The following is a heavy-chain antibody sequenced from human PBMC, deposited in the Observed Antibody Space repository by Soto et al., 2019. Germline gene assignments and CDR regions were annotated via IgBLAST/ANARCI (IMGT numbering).Heavy chain of an antibody. V-gene: IGHV3-48*03. CDR2: ISSTGTAM. Sequence: VQLVESGGGLVQPGGSLRLSCEASGFTFSTYEMNWVRQAPGKGLEWVSYISSTGTAMFYADSVKGRFTISRDNAKNSLHLQLNSLRAEDSAVYYCARETHVIDYWCQGILVSVS. CDR1: GFTFSTYE. J-gene: IGHJ4*02. CDR3: ARETHVIDY.